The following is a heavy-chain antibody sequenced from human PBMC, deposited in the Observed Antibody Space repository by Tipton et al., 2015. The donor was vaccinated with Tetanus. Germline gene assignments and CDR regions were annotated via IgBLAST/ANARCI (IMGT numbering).Heavy chain of an antibody. J-gene: IGHJ4*02. CDR3: AKDKGAVTSPASNYFDY. Sequence: SLRLSCAASGFTFDDYAMHWVRQAPGKGLEWVSGISWNSGSIGYADSVKGRFTISRDNAKNSLYLQMNSLRAEDTALYYCAKDKGAVTSPASNYFDYWGQGTLVTVSS. CDR1: GFTFDDYA. D-gene: IGHD3-16*02. V-gene: IGHV3-9*01. CDR2: ISWNSGSI.